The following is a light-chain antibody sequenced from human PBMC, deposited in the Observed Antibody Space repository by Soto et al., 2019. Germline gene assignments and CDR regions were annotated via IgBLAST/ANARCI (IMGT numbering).Light chain of an antibody. CDR1: HSVRSD. V-gene: IGKV3-15*01. J-gene: IGKJ5*01. Sequence: IVLTQSPPTLSVSPGERATLSCRASHSVRSDLAWSQQKPGQAPRPLIFDASTRATGIPARFSGSGSGTEFTLTISNLQSEDFAVYSCHQYNKWPPITFGQGTRLEIK. CDR2: DAS. CDR3: HQYNKWPPIT.